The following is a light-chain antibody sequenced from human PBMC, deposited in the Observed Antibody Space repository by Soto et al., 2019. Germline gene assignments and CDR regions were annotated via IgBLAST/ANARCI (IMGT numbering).Light chain of an antibody. Sequence: AIQMTQSPSSLSASVGDRVTITCRASQGIRKDLGWYQQKPGKAPKLLIYAASTLQNGVPSRFSGSGSRTNFTLTTSSPQPEDFATYSCLQHSNSPFTFGQGSKLQIK. CDR3: LQHSNSPFT. V-gene: IGKV1-6*01. J-gene: IGKJ2*01. CDR1: QGIRKD. CDR2: AAS.